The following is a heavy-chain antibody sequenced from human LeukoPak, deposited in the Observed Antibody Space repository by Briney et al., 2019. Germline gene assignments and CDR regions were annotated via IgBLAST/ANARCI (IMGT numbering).Heavy chain of an antibody. Sequence: SQTLSLTCTVSGGSISSYYWSWIRQPPGKGLEWIGYIYNSGSINYNPSLKSRVTTSVDTSKKQFSLKLSSVTAADTAVYYCARLRITGGHYYQHGLDVWGQGTTVTVSS. CDR3: ARLRITGGHYYQHGLDV. CDR2: IYNSGSI. J-gene: IGHJ6*02. D-gene: IGHD2-8*02. V-gene: IGHV4-59*08. CDR1: GGSISSYY.